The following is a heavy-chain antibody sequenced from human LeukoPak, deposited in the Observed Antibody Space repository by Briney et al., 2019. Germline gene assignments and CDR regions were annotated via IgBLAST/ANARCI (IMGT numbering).Heavy chain of an antibody. D-gene: IGHD1-26*01. Sequence: PSETLSLTCAVSGGSFSGYYWSWIRQPPGKGLEWIGYIYYSGSTNYNPSLKSRVTISVDTSKNQFSLKLSSVTAADTAVYYCARGGGSYLGDDAFDIWGQGTMVTVSS. V-gene: IGHV4-59*01. J-gene: IGHJ3*02. CDR3: ARGGGSYLGDDAFDI. CDR2: IYYSGST. CDR1: GGSFSGYY.